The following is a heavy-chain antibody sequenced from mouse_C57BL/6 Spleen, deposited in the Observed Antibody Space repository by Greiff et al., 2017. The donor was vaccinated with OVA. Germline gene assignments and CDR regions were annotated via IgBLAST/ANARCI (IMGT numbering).Heavy chain of an antibody. J-gene: IGHJ4*01. CDR1: GFSFPSYG. D-gene: IGHD1-1*01. V-gene: IGHV2-6*03. Sequence: VKLVESGPGLVAPSPCLSITCTVSGFSFPSYGVHWVRQPPGKGLEWLVVIWRDGSPTSNSALNSRLSISTDNSESHVFLKKNRLQTDDTAVYYGASQYAYEAMDDWGQGTSVTGSS. CDR2: IWRDGSP. CDR3: ASQYAYEAMDD.